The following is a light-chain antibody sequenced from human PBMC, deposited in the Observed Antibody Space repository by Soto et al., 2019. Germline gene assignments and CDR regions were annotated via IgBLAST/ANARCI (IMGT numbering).Light chain of an antibody. Sequence: DIQMTQSPPSLSASVGDRVTITCRASQSISSYLNWYQQKPGKAPKLLIYAASSLQSGVPSRFSGSGSGTDFTLTISSLQPEDFATYYCQQSYSTPITLGQGTRLEIK. CDR3: QQSYSTPIT. CDR1: QSISSY. CDR2: AAS. J-gene: IGKJ5*01. V-gene: IGKV1-39*01.